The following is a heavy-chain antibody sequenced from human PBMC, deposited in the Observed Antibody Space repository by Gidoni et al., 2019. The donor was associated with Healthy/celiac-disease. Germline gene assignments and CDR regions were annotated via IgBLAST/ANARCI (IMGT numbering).Heavy chain of an antibody. CDR2: IKSKTDGGTT. CDR3: TTDLPTYYDLLDAFDI. D-gene: IGHD3-3*01. CDR1: GFTFSNAW. J-gene: IGHJ3*02. Sequence: EVQLVESGGGLVKPGGSLRLSCAASGFTFSNAWMGWVRQAPGKGLEWVGRIKSKTDGGTTDYAAPVKGRFTISRDDSKNTLYLQMNSLKTEDTAVYYCTTDLPTYYDLLDAFDIWGQGTMVTVSS. V-gene: IGHV3-15*01.